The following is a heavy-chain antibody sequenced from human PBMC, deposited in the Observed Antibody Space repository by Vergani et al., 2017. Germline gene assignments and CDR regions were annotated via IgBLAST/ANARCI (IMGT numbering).Heavy chain of an antibody. CDR1: GFTFSSYE. CDR2: ISSSGSTI. Sequence: EVQLVESGGGLVQPGGSLRLSCAASGFTFSSYEMNWVRQAPGKGLEWVSYISSSGSTIYYADSVKGRFTISRDNDKNSLYLQMNSLRAEDTAVYYCARDTPTVVDYWGQGTLVTVSS. D-gene: IGHD2-15*01. V-gene: IGHV3-48*03. CDR3: ARDTPTVVDY. J-gene: IGHJ4*02.